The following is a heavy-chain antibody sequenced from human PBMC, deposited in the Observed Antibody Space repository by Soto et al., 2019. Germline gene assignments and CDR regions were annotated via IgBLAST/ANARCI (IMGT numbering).Heavy chain of an antibody. D-gene: IGHD5-18*01. J-gene: IGHJ4*02. CDR3: ARDLRGYSYGYVSDY. CDR2: ISAYNGNT. V-gene: IGHV1-18*01. CDR1: GYTFTSYG. Sequence: QVQLVQSGAEVKKPGASVKVSCKASGYTFTSYGISWVRQAPGQGLEWMGWISAYNGNTNYAQKLQGRVTMTTETSTSTAYMELRSLRSDDTAVYYCARDLRGYSYGYVSDYWGQGTLVTVSS.